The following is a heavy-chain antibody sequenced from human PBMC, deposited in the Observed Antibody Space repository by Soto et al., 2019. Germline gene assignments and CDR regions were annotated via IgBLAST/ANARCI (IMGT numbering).Heavy chain of an antibody. CDR1: GYTFTSYA. CDR2: INAGNGNT. D-gene: IGHD6-19*01. CDR3: ARTGSGWHYYYYMDV. V-gene: IGHV1-3*01. J-gene: IGHJ6*03. Sequence: GASVKVSCKASGYTFTSYAMHWVRQAPGQRLEWMGWINAGNGNTKYSQKFQGRVTITRDTSASTAYMELSSLRSEDTAVYYCARTGSGWHYYYYMDVWGKGTTVTVSS.